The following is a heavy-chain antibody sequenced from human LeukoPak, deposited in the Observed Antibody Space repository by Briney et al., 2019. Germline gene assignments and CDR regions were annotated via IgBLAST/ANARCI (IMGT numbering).Heavy chain of an antibody. CDR2: ISYDGSNE. Sequence: GGSLRLSCAASGFTFSSYAMHWVRQAPGKGLEWVAVISYDGSNECYADSVRGRFTISRDNSKNTLYLQMNSLRAEDTAVYYCASQRWLVGDFDYWGQGTLVTVSS. D-gene: IGHD6-19*01. J-gene: IGHJ4*02. V-gene: IGHV3-30*04. CDR1: GFTFSSYA. CDR3: ASQRWLVGDFDY.